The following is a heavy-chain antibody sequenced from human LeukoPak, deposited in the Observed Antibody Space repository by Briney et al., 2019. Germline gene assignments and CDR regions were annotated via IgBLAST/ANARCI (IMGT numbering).Heavy chain of an antibody. V-gene: IGHV3-33*01. D-gene: IGHD2-15*01. CDR2: IWYDGSNK. CDR3: AREGYLGYCSGGSCFNWFDP. J-gene: IGHJ5*02. CDR1: GFTFSSYG. Sequence: PGRSLRLSCAASGFTFSSYGMNWVRQAPGKGLEWVAGIWYDGSNKYYADSVKGRFTISRDNSKNTLYLQMNSLRAEDTAVYYCAREGYLGYCSGGSCFNWFDPWGQGTLVTVSS.